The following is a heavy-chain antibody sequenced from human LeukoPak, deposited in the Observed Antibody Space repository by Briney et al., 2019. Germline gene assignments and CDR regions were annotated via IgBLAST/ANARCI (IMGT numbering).Heavy chain of an antibody. CDR1: GYTFTGYY. V-gene: IGHV1-2*02. J-gene: IGHJ4*02. Sequence: GASVKVSCKASGYTFTGYYMHWVRQAPGQGLEWMGWINPNSGGTNYAQKFQGRVTMTRDTSISTAYMELSRLRSDDTAVHYCARDVSRVGAFDYWGQGTLVTVSS. CDR2: INPNSGGT. D-gene: IGHD1-26*01. CDR3: ARDVSRVGAFDY.